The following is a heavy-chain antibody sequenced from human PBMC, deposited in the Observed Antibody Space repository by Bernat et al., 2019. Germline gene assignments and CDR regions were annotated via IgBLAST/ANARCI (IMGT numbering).Heavy chain of an antibody. CDR1: GYTFTGYY. Sequence: QVQLVQSGAEVKKPGASVKVSCKASGYTFTGYYMHWVRQAPGQGLEWMGWINPNSGGTNYAQKFQGWVTMTRDTSISTAYMELRSLRSDDTAVYYCARAGGTTVTTFVFWGQGTLVTVSS. J-gene: IGHJ4*02. CDR3: ARAGGTTVTTFVF. CDR2: INPNSGGT. V-gene: IGHV1-2*04. D-gene: IGHD4-11*01.